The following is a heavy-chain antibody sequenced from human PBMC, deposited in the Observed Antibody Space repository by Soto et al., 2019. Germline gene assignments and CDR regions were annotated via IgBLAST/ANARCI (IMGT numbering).Heavy chain of an antibody. V-gene: IGHV2-5*02. Sequence: QITLKESGPTLVKPTQTLTLTCTFSGFSLSTSGVGVGWIRQPPGKALEWLALIYWDDDKRYNPSLKSRLTITKDTSKNHVVLTMPNMDPVDTATYYCAHSSVTPRRATYFDLWGRGTLVTVSS. CDR2: IYWDDDK. CDR1: GFSLSTSGVG. CDR3: AHSSVTPRRATYFDL. D-gene: IGHD4-17*01. J-gene: IGHJ2*01.